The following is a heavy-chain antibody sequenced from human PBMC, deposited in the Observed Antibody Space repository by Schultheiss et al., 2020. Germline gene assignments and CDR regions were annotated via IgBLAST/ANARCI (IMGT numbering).Heavy chain of an antibody. V-gene: IGHV3-74*01. CDR1: GFTFSSYW. J-gene: IGHJ4*02. CDR2: INSDGSST. Sequence: GESLKISCAASGFTFSSYWMHWVRQAPGKGLVWVSRINSDGSSTSYADSVKGRFTISRDNAKNTLYLQMNSLRAEDTAVYYCAREVVGSSDYWGQGTLVTVSS. D-gene: IGHD3-10*01. CDR3: AREVVGSSDY.